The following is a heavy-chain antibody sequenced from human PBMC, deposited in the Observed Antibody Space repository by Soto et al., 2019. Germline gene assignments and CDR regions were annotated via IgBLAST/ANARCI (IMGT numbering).Heavy chain of an antibody. CDR3: ASVGVATKIRGPFDY. Sequence: SVKVSCKASGGTFSSYAISWVRHAPGQGLEWMGGIIPIFGTANYAQKFQGRVTITADESTSTAYMELSSLRSEDTAVYYCASVGVATKIRGPFDYWGQGTLVTVSS. CDR1: GGTFSSYA. CDR2: IIPIFGTA. D-gene: IGHD2-15*01. J-gene: IGHJ4*02. V-gene: IGHV1-69*13.